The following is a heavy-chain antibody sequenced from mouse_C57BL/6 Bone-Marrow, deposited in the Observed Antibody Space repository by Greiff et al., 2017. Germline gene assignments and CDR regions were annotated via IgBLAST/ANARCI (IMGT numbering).Heavy chain of an antibody. D-gene: IGHD2-2*01. V-gene: IGHV1-55*01. CDR2: IYPGSGST. CDR3: AREDYYGYVSFAY. CDR1: GYTFTSYW. Sequence: QVQLQQPGAELVKPGASVKMSCKASGYTFTSYWITWVKQRPGQGLEWIGDIYPGSGSTNYNEKFKSKATLTVDTSSSTAYMQLSSLTSEDSAVYYCAREDYYGYVSFAYWGQGTLVTVSA. J-gene: IGHJ3*01.